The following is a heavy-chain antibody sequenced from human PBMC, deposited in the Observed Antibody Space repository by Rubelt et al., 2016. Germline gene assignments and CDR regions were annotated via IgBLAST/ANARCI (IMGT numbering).Heavy chain of an antibody. CDR3: AREGQLVPGAFDI. J-gene: IGHJ3*02. D-gene: IGHD6-6*01. V-gene: IGHV3-33*01. CDR1: GFTFSSYG. Sequence: QVQLVESGGGVVQPGRSLRLSCAASGFTFSSYGMHWVRQAPGKGLEWVAVIWYDGSNKYYADSVKGRFTISRDNSKNTLYLQMNSLRAEDTAVYYCAREGQLVPGAFDIWGQGTMVTVSS. CDR2: IWYDGSNK.